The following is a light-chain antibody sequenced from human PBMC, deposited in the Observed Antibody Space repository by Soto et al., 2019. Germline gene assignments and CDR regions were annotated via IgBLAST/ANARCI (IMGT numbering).Light chain of an antibody. CDR2: DAS. V-gene: IGKV3-11*01. Sequence: EIVLTQSPATVSLSPGERATLSCRASQSVSSYLAWYQQKPGQAPRLLIYDASNRATGIPARFSGSGSGTDFTLTITSLEPEDFAVYYCQHRSNWLAFGGGTKVEIK. CDR1: QSVSSY. CDR3: QHRSNWLA. J-gene: IGKJ4*01.